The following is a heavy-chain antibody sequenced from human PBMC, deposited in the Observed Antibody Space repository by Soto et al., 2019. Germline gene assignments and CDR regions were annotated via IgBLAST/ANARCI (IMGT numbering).Heavy chain of an antibody. CDR2: IYSGGST. J-gene: IGHJ4*02. CDR1: GFSVSSNY. D-gene: IGHD5-12*01. Sequence: PGGSLRLSCAASGFSVSSNYMNWVRQAPGKGLEWVSVIYSGGSTYYADSVKGRFTISRDNSKNTLYLQMNSLRAEDTAVYYCAVKLGKSSGEFNYWGQGTQVTVSS. CDR3: AVKLGKSSGEFNY. V-gene: IGHV3-53*01.